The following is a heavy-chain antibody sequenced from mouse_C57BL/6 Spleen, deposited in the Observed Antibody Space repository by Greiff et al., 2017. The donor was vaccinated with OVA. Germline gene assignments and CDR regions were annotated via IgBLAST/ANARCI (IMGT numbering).Heavy chain of an antibody. V-gene: IGHV5-9*01. Sequence: EVKLVESGGGLVKPGGSLKLSCAASGFTFSSYSMSWVRQTPEKRLEWVATISGGGGNTYYPDSVKGRFTISRDNAKNTLYLQMSSLRSEDTALYYCARAYGYDRYYFGYWGQGTTLTVSS. CDR2: ISGGGGNT. D-gene: IGHD2-2*01. J-gene: IGHJ2*01. CDR3: ARAYGYDRYYFGY. CDR1: GFTFSSYS.